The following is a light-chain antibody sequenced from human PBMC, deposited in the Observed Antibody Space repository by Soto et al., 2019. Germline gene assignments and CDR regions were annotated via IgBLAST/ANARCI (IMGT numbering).Light chain of an antibody. CDR1: QSVSSTY. Sequence: EIVLTQSPGTLSLSPGERVTLSCRASQSVSSTYLAWYQQKPGQAPRLLIYGASSRATGILHRFSGSRSGTDLTLTIIRLEAEDFAVYYCHQFGSSPLYTFRQGAKREIK. V-gene: IGKV3-20*01. CDR3: HQFGSSPLYT. CDR2: GAS. J-gene: IGKJ2*01.